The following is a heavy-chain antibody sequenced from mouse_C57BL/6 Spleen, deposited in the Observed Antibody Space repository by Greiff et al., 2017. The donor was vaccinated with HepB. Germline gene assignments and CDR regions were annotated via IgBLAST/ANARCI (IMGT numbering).Heavy chain of an antibody. J-gene: IGHJ2*01. Sequence: QVQLQQPGAELVKPGASVKMSCKASGYTFTSYWITWVKQRPGQGLERIGDIYPGSGSTNYNEKFKSKATLTVDTSSSTAYMQLSSLTSEDSAVYYCASGYDYDGGYFDYWGQGTTLTVSS. CDR3: ASGYDYDGGYFDY. CDR2: IYPGSGST. D-gene: IGHD2-4*01. V-gene: IGHV1-55*01. CDR1: GYTFTSYW.